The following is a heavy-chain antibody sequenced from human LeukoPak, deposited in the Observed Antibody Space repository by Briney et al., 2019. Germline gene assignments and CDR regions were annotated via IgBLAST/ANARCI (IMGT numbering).Heavy chain of an antibody. J-gene: IGHJ6*02. D-gene: IGHD2-15*01. CDR2: IYYSGST. Sequence: PSETLPLTCTVSGGSISSYYWSWIRQPPGKGLEWIGYIYYSGSTNYNPSLKSRVTISVDTSKNQFSLKLSSVTAADTAVYYCARLMGSGYYYYYGMDVWGQGTTVTVSS. V-gene: IGHV4-59*08. CDR1: GGSISSYY. CDR3: ARLMGSGYYYYYGMDV.